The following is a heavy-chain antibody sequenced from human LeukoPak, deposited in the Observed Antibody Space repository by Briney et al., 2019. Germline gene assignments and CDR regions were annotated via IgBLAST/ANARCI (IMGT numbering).Heavy chain of an antibody. CDR2: ISSSGSTI. J-gene: IGHJ5*02. CDR3: AREDYYDSSGCYES. D-gene: IGHD3-22*01. CDR1: GFTFSDYY. Sequence: PGGSLRLSCAASGFTFSDYYMSWIRQAPGKGLEWVSYISSSGSTIYYADSVKGRFTISRDNAKNSLYLQMNSLRAEDTALYHCAREDYYDSSGCYESWGQGTLVTVSS. V-gene: IGHV3-11*01.